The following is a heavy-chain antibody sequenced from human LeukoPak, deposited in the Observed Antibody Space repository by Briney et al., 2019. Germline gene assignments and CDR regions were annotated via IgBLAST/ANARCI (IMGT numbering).Heavy chain of an antibody. J-gene: IGHJ4*02. D-gene: IGHD3-22*01. V-gene: IGHV1-2*02. CDR3: ARDLDYYDSSGSGY. CDR2: INPNSGGT. CDR1: GYTFTGYY. Sequence: ASVKVSCKASGYTFTGYYMHWVRQAPGQGLEWMGWINPNSGGTNYAQKFQGRVTMTRDTSISTAYMELSRLGSDDTAVYYCARDLDYYDSSGSGYWGQGTLVTVSS.